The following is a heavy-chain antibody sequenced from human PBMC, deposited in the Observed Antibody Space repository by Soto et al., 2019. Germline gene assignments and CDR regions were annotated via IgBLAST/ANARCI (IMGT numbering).Heavy chain of an antibody. J-gene: IGHJ4*02. CDR1: GYTFTDDF. CDR3: ARVAAGPPDY. CDR2: INPNSGGT. V-gene: IGHV1-2*02. Sequence: GASVKVSCKASGYTFTDDFIHWVRQAPGQGLEWMGWINPNSGGTNYAQKFQGRVTMTRDTSISTAYMELSRLTSDDTAVYYCARVAAGPPDYWGQGXLVTVYS. D-gene: IGHD6-13*01.